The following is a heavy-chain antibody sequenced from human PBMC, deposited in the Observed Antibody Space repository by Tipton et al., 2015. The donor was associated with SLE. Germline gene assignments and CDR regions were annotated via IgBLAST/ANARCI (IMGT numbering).Heavy chain of an antibody. CDR2: INHSGST. Sequence: TLSLTCAVYGGSISSSSSYYWAWIRQPPGKGLEWIGEINHSGSTNYNPSLKSRVTISVDTSKNQFSLKLSSVTAADMAVYYCARDYSNSDAFHIWGQGTMVIVS. CDR3: ARDYSNSDAFHI. D-gene: IGHD4-11*01. CDR1: GGSISSSSSYY. J-gene: IGHJ3*02. V-gene: IGHV4-39*07.